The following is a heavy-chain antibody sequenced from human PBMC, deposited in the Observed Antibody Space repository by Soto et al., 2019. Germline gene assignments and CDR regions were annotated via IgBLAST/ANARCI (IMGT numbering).Heavy chain of an antibody. CDR1: GYAFTTYG. J-gene: IGHJ4*02. D-gene: IGHD1-1*01. CDR2: ISAHNGNT. CDR3: ARGRYGDY. V-gene: IGHV1-18*01. Sequence: QVHLVQSGAEVKKPGASVKVSCKGSGYAFTTYGITWVRQAPGQGLEWMGWISAHNGNTNYAQKRQGRVTVTRDTSTSTAYMELRSLRSEGTAVYYCARGRYGDYWGQGALVTVSS.